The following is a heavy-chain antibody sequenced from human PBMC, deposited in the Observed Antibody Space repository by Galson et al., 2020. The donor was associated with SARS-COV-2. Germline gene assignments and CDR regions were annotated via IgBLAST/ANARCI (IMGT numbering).Heavy chain of an antibody. V-gene: IGHV1-24*01. D-gene: IGHD2-2*01. CDR2: FDPEDGET. CDR3: ATAPAIVVVPAARPDWFYP. J-gene: IGHJ5*02. Sequence: ASVKVSCKVSGYTLTELSMHWVRQAPGKGLEWMGGFDPEDGETIYAQKFQGRVTMTEDTSTDTAYMELSSLRSEDTAVYYCATAPAIVVVPAARPDWFYPWGQGTLVTVSS. CDR1: GYTLTELS.